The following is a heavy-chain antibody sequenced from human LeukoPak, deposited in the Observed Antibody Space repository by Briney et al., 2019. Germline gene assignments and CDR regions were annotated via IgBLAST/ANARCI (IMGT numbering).Heavy chain of an antibody. V-gene: IGHV3-21*01. CDR2: ISSSSSYI. CDR3: ARARIAAAGFDY. Sequence: KAGGSLRLSCAASGFTFSSYSMNWVRQAPGKGLEWVSSISSSSSYIYYADSVKGRFTISRDNAKNSLYLQMNSLRAEDTAVHYCARARIAAAGFDYWGQGTLVTVSS. CDR1: GFTFSSYS. J-gene: IGHJ4*02. D-gene: IGHD6-13*01.